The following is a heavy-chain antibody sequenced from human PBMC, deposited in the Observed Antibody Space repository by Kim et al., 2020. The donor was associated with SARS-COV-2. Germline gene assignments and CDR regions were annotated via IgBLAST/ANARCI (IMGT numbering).Heavy chain of an antibody. Sequence: DSVKGRFTISRDQANHSLYLQMNSLRAEDTAVYYCARDGASGDYGDWFDPWGQGTLVTVSS. D-gene: IGHD4-17*01. J-gene: IGHJ5*02. CDR3: ARDGASGDYGDWFDP. V-gene: IGHV3-21*06.